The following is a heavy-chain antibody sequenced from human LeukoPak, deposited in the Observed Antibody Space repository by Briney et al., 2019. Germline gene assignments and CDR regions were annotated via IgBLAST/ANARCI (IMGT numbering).Heavy chain of an antibody. Sequence: GGTLRLSCSASGSTFSDYYMSWIRQAPGKGLEWVSTFSGSGGSTHYADSVKGRFTISRDNSKNTLYLQMNSLRAEDTAVYYCAESGLNRFDYWGQGTLVTVSS. D-gene: IGHD2-15*01. V-gene: IGHV3-23*01. CDR2: FSGSGGST. CDR1: GSTFSDYY. CDR3: AESGLNRFDY. J-gene: IGHJ4*02.